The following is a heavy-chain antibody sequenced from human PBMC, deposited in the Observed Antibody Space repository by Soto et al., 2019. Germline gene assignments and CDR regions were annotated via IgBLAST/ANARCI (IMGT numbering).Heavy chain of an antibody. J-gene: IGHJ6*02. D-gene: IGHD3-10*01. CDR3: VREHPAFEFYFGMDV. V-gene: IGHV3-48*02. Sequence: GVSLRLSCAASGFTFRSYSMNWVRQAPGKGLEWMSYINARSSTIYYADSVKGRFTISRDNARNSLHLQMNSLTDEDAAVYYCVREHPAFEFYFGMDVWGQGTSVTVS. CDR2: INARSSTI. CDR1: GFTFRSYS.